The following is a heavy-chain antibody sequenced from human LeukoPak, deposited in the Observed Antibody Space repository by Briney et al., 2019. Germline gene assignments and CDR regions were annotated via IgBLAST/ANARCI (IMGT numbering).Heavy chain of an antibody. CDR1: GYTFTSYG. Sequence: GASVKVSCKASGYTFTSYGINWVRQAPGQGLEWMGWISTYNGNTNYAPKLQGRVAMTTDTSTTTAYMELRSLRSDDTAVYYCARGSSYGFSMGYWGQGTLVTVSS. CDR3: ARGSSYGFSMGY. CDR2: ISTYNGNT. V-gene: IGHV1-18*01. J-gene: IGHJ4*02. D-gene: IGHD5-18*01.